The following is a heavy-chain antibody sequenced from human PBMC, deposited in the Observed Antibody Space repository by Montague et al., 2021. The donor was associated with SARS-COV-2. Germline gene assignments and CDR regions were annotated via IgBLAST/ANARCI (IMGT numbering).Heavy chain of an antibody. CDR1: GGSFSGYY. CDR3: ARANGYYFDY. Sequence: SETLSLTCAVYGGSFSGYYWSWIRQHPGKGLEWIGEINHNGSTNYNPSLKSRVTISVDTSKNQFSLKLSSVTAADTAVYYCARANGYYFDYWGQGTLVTVSS. V-gene: IGHV4-34*01. J-gene: IGHJ4*02. D-gene: IGHD2-8*01. CDR2: INHNGST.